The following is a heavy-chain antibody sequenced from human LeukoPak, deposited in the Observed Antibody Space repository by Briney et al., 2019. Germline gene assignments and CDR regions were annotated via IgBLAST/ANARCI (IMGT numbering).Heavy chain of an antibody. CDR2: IYSGGST. Sequence: GGSLRLSCAASGFTVSSNYMSWVRQAPGKGLEWVSVIYSGGSTYYADSVKGRFTISRDNSKNTLYLQMNSLRAEDTAVYYCASNMVRGAKNDYWGQGTLVTVSS. D-gene: IGHD3-10*01. V-gene: IGHV3-53*01. CDR3: ASNMVRGAKNDY. CDR1: GFTVSSNY. J-gene: IGHJ4*02.